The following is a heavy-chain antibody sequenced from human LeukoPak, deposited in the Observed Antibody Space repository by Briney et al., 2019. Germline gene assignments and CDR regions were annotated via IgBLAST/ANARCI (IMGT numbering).Heavy chain of an antibody. CDR3: TTWDCSSTSCENFDY. Sequence: PGGSLRLSCAASGFTFSNAWMSWVRQAPGKGLEWVGRIKSKTDGGTTDYAAPVKGRFTISRDDSKNTLYLQTNSLKTEDTAVYYCTTWDCSSTSCENFDYWGQGTLVTVSS. J-gene: IGHJ4*02. CDR1: GFTFSNAW. D-gene: IGHD2-2*01. V-gene: IGHV3-15*01. CDR2: IKSKTDGGTT.